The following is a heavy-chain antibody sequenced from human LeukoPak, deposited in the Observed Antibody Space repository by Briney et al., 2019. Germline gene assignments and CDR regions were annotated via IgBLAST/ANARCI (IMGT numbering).Heavy chain of an antibody. J-gene: IGHJ4*02. D-gene: IGHD4-17*01. CDR1: GFTFNSHP. V-gene: IGHV3-66*01. CDR2: IYSDGST. CDR3: ASMTTVTSFDY. Sequence: GGSLRLSCAASGFTFNSHPMIWVRQAPGKGLEWVSVIYSDGSTYYADSVKGRFTISRDNSKNTLHLQMNSLRAEDTAVYYCASMTTVTSFDYWGQGTLVTVSS.